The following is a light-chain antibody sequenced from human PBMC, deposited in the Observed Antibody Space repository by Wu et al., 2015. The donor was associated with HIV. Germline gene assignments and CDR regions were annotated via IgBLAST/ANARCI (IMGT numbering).Light chain of an antibody. CDR1: QTVTNNY. J-gene: IGKJ1*01. CDR3: QQYGSSRRT. CDR2: DAS. Sequence: DIVLTQSPATLSLSPGERATLSCGASQTVTNNYLAWYQLRPGLAPRLIIYDASSRATGIPDRFSGSGSGTDFTLTISRLEPEDFAVYYCQQYGSSRRTFGPRDQGGNQT. V-gene: IGKV3D-20*01.